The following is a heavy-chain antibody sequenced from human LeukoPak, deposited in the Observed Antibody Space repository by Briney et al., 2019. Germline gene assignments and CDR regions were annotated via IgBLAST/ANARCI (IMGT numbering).Heavy chain of an antibody. CDR2: IYYSGST. Sequence: SETLSLTCTVSGGPISRYYWSWIRQPPGKALEWIGYIYYSGSTNYNPSLKSRLTISVDTSKNQFALKLSSVTAEDTAVYYCARAPYDILTRLGAFDIWGQGTMVTVSS. D-gene: IGHD3-9*01. CDR3: ARAPYDILTRLGAFDI. J-gene: IGHJ3*02. V-gene: IGHV4-59*01. CDR1: GGPISRYY.